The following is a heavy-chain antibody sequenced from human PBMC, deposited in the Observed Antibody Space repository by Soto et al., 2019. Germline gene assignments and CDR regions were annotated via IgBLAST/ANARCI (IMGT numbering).Heavy chain of an antibody. CDR3: ARDEYDSGTGYLKQ. D-gene: IGHD6-25*01. Sequence: QVQLVESGGGVVQPGRSLRLSCAASGFTFSNYGMHWVRQATGKGLEWVAVIWYDGSNKYYADSVKGRFTISRDNSKNTVYGQMNSLRGEDTAVYYCARDEYDSGTGYLKQWGQGTLVTVSS. J-gene: IGHJ1*01. CDR1: GFTFSNYG. CDR2: IWYDGSNK. V-gene: IGHV3-33*01.